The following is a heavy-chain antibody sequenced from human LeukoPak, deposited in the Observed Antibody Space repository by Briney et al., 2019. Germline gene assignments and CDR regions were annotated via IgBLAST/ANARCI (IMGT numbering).Heavy chain of an antibody. CDR3: ARAPPGVAFDI. CDR1: GGSISSVDYY. CDR2: IYYSGST. Sequence: PSETLSLTCTVSGGSISSVDYYWSWIRQPPGKGLEWIGYIYYSGSTYYNPSLKSRVTISVDTSKNQFSLKLSSVTAADTAVYYCARAPPGVAFDIWGQGTMVTVSS. V-gene: IGHV4-30-4*08. D-gene: IGHD2-8*01. J-gene: IGHJ3*02.